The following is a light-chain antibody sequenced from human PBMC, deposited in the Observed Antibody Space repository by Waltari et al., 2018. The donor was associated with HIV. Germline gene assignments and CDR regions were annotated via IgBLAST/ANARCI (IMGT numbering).Light chain of an antibody. V-gene: IGLV4-69*02. CDR1: SGRNSYA. CDR3: QTWGPGIEV. Sequence: LVVTQSPSASASLGASVTLTCTLSSGRNSYAIAWHQQQPEKGPRYLIRPNSDGSHTKGAGIPDRFSGSSSGAERYLTISSLQSEDEADYYCQTWGPGIEVFGGGTKLTVL. J-gene: IGLJ3*02. CDR2: PNSDGSH.